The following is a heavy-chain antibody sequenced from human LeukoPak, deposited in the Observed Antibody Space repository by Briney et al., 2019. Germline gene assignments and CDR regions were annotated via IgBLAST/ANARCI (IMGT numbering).Heavy chain of an antibody. CDR1: GFTFSSYA. CDR2: ISSNGGST. J-gene: IGHJ4*02. Sequence: GGSLRLSCSASGFTFSSYAMHWVRQAPGKGLEYVSAISSNGGSTYYADSVKGRFTISRDNSKNTLYLQMNSLRGEDTGVYYCARDRGGNEFDYWGQGTLVTVSS. CDR3: ARDRGGNEFDY. V-gene: IGHV3-64*04. D-gene: IGHD4-23*01.